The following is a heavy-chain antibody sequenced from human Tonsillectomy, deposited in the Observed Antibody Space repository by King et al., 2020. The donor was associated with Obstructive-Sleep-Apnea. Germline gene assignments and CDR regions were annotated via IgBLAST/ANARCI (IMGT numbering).Heavy chain of an antibody. CDR2: ISGSGGST. J-gene: IGHJ4*02. CDR1: GFTFSNYA. CDR3: AQFPTHYYGSGSFDY. D-gene: IGHD3-10*01. V-gene: IGHV3-23*04. Sequence: VQLVESGGGLMQPGGSLRLSCAASGFTFSNYAMTWVRQAPGKGLEWVSVISGSGGSTHYADSVRGRFTISRDNSNNTLYLEMNRLRADDTAVYYCAQFPTHYYGSGSFDYWGQGALVTVSS.